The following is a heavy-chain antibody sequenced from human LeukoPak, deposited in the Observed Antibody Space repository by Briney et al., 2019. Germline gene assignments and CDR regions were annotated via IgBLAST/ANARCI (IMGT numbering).Heavy chain of an antibody. J-gene: IGHJ4*02. CDR2: ITATGSRT. D-gene: IGHD2-2*01. CDR3: AKDGCSSTSRFYYDY. CDR1: GLTFGSYT. Sequence: PGGSLRLSCAASGLTFGSYTMSWVRQAPGKGLEWVSGITATGSRTYYADSVKGRFTISRDNSMYLQMNSLRAEDTAVYYCAKDGCSSTSRFYYDYWGQGTLVTVSS. V-gene: IGHV3-23*01.